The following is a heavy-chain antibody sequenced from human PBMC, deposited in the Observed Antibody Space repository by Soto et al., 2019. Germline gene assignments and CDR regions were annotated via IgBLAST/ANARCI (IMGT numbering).Heavy chain of an antibody. V-gene: IGHV3-21*01. J-gene: IGHJ6*04. CDR2: ISSSSSYI. CDR1: GFTFSSYS. Sequence: EVQLVESGGGLVQPGGSLRLSCAASGFTFSSYSMNWVRQAPGKGLEWVSSISSSSSYIYYADSVKGRFTISRDNAKNSLHLQMNSLRAEDPAVYYCARDRSLYRSDVWGKGTTVTVSS. CDR3: ARDRSLYRSDV.